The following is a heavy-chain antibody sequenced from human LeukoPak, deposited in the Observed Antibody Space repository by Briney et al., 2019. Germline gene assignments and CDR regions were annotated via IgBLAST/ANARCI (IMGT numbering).Heavy chain of an antibody. CDR2: INPNSGGT. Sequence: GASVKVSCKASGYTFTGYYMNWVRQAPGQGLEWMGWINPNSGGTNYAQKFQGRVTMTRDTSISTAYMELSRLRSDDTAVYYCASPATTVTTGAAFDIWGQGTMVTVSS. J-gene: IGHJ3*02. D-gene: IGHD4-17*01. CDR1: GYTFTGYY. CDR3: ASPATTVTTGAAFDI. V-gene: IGHV1-2*02.